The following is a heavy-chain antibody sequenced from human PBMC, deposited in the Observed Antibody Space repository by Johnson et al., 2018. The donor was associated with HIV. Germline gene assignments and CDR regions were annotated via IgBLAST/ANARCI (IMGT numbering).Heavy chain of an antibody. J-gene: IGHJ3*02. Sequence: VQLVESGGGVVQPGRSLRLSCTASGFTFTTYAIHWVRQAPGKGLEWVAVISSDGSNKYYADSVKGRFTISRDNSKNTLFLQMNSLRAEDTAVYYCARDRPLTATTTRFDAFDIWGLGTVVTVSS. CDR3: ARDRPLTATTTRFDAFDI. V-gene: IGHV3-30*04. CDR1: GFTFTTYA. D-gene: IGHD1-7*01. CDR2: ISSDGSNK.